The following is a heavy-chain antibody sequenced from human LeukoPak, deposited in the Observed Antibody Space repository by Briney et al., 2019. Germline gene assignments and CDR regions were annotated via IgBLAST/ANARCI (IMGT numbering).Heavy chain of an antibody. J-gene: IGHJ6*03. CDR1: GFSLSNYG. D-gene: IGHD1-14*01. Sequence: GGSLRLSCAASGFSLSNYGMHWVRQAPGKGLEWVAALLYDGNTKHYADSVKGRFTISRDISKNTFYLQMNSLTAEDTAVYYCARDHRPEIQYYYMDVWGKGTTAAVSS. CDR3: ARDHRPEIQYYYMDV. V-gene: IGHV3-33*01. CDR2: LLYDGNTK.